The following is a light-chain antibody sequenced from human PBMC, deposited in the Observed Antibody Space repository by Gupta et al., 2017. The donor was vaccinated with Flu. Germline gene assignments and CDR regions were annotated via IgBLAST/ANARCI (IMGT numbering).Light chain of an antibody. CDR2: KAS. CDR1: QSISSW. V-gene: IGKV1-5*03. CDR3: QHYTMFT. J-gene: IGKJ3*01. Sequence: DIQMTQSPSTLSASVGDRVTITCRASQSISSWLAWYQQKPGKAPKLLIYKASSLESGVPSRFSGSGSGTEFTLTSRRRETDDFDTYYHQHYTMFTFGHGTKVDIK.